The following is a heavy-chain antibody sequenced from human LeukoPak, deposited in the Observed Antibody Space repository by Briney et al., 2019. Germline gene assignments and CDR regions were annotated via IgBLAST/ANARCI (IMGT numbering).Heavy chain of an antibody. Sequence: SQTLSLTCAISGDSVSSNSVSWNWIRQSPSRGLEWLGRTYYKFKWNNDYAVSVKSRITINADTSKNQFSLQLNSVTPEDTAVYYCARSGIVGSSGFDPWGQGTLVTVSS. CDR1: GDSVSSNSVS. J-gene: IGHJ5*02. D-gene: IGHD1-26*01. V-gene: IGHV6-1*01. CDR2: TYYKFKWNN. CDR3: ARSGIVGSSGFDP.